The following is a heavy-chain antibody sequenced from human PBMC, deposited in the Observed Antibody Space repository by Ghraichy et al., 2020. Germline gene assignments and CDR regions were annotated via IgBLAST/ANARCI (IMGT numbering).Heavy chain of an antibody. V-gene: IGHV3-43*01. J-gene: IGHJ5*02. CDR3: VKHVNWCFDH. D-gene: IGHD2-8*02. CDR1: GFIFKKNT. Sequence: GGSLRLSCATSGFIFKKNTMHWVRQPPGKGLEYISLIGGDGRDKYYADSVRCRFTVSRDNSKNALYLQMNSLRSEATALYFGVKHVNWCFDHWGPGTRVIVS. CDR2: IGGDGRDK.